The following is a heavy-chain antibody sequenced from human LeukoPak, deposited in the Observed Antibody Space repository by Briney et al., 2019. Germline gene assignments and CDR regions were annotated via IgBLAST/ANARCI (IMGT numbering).Heavy chain of an antibody. D-gene: IGHD3-3*01. V-gene: IGHV4-59*01. J-gene: IGHJ6*03. CDR2: IYYSGST. Sequence: PSETLSLTCTVSGGSISSYYWSWIRQPPGKGLEWIGYIYYSGSTNYNPSLKSRVTISVDTSKNQFSLKLSSVTAADTAVYYCASGPHYDFWSGPYYYYYMDVWGKGTTVTVSS. CDR1: GGSISSYY. CDR3: ASGPHYDFWSGPYYYYYMDV.